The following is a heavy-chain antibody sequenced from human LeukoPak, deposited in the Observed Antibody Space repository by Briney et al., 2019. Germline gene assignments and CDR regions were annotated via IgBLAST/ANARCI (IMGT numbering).Heavy chain of an antibody. J-gene: IGHJ4*02. D-gene: IGHD6-19*01. CDR2: IIPIFGTA. Sequence: SVKVSCKASGGTFSSYAISWVRQAPGQGLEWMGGIIPIFGTANYAQKFQGRVTITADESTSTAYMELSSLRSEDTAVYYCARDLAVAGTDTIFDYWGQGTLVTVSS. CDR3: ARDLAVAGTDTIFDY. V-gene: IGHV1-69*13. CDR1: GGTFSSYA.